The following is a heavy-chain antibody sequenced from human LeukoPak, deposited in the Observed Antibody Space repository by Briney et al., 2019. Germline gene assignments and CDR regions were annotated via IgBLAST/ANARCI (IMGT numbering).Heavy chain of an antibody. V-gene: IGHV5-51*01. J-gene: IGHJ5*02. Sequence: GESLKISCKGSGYSFTNSWIGWVRHMPGKGLEWMGIIYPGDSDTTYSPSFQGQLTISADKSISTAYLQWSSLKASDTAMYYCARRYCSSTSCDVSWFDPWGQGTLVTVSS. CDR2: IYPGDSDT. CDR1: GYSFTNSW. CDR3: ARRYCSSTSCDVSWFDP. D-gene: IGHD2-2*01.